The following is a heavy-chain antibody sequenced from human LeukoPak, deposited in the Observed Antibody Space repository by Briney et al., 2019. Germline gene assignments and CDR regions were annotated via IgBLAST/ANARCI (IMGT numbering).Heavy chain of an antibody. CDR1: GFTFRDYA. Sequence: GALRLSCAASGFTFRDYAMNWVRQAPGKGLEWVSSISSSSSYIYYADSVKGRFTISRDNAKNSLYLQMNSLRAEDTAVYYCAVSYDFWSGYYLNAEYFQHWGQGTLVTVSS. J-gene: IGHJ1*01. CDR3: AVSYDFWSGYYLNAEYFQH. CDR2: ISSSSSYI. D-gene: IGHD3-3*01. V-gene: IGHV3-21*01.